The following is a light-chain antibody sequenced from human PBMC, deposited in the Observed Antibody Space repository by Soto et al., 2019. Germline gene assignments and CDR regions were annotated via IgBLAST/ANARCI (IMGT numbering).Light chain of an antibody. CDR1: QSVSNN. CDR2: GAF. Sequence: EIVMTQSPATLSVSPGERATLSCRASQSVSNNLAWYQQKPGQAPRLLIYGAFTRATGIPARFSGSGSGTEFTLTISSLQSEDFAIYYCQQYNNWPVGTFGQGTKVDIK. J-gene: IGKJ1*01. CDR3: QQYNNWPVGT. V-gene: IGKV3-15*01.